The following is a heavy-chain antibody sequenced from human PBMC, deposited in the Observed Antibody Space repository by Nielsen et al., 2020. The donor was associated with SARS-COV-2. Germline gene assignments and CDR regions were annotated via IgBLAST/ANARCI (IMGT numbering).Heavy chain of an antibody. Sequence: SETLSLTCTVSGGSMSNSNYYWGWIRQPPGRGLEWIGGIHYTGSTYYNPSLTSRATISEDTSKKQFSLRLSSVTAADTAVYYCARQSRWLANFDYWGQGTLVTVSS. V-gene: IGHV4-39*01. CDR1: GGSMSNSNYY. CDR2: IHYTGST. D-gene: IGHD6-19*01. CDR3: ARQSRWLANFDY. J-gene: IGHJ4*02.